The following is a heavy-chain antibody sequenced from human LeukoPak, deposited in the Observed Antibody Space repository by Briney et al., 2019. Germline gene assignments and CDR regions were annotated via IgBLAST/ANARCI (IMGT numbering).Heavy chain of an antibody. D-gene: IGHD2-15*01. CDR3: ATPLRGVTHPYYYGMDA. CDR2: IEHGDSYT. CDR1: GYSFTSYW. V-gene: IGHV5-10-1*01. Sequence: GEPLRISCKGSGYSFTSYWISSVRQMPGRGLGWMRRIEHGDSYTTYSPSFQGHVTISADKSISTAYLQWSSLKASGTAMYYCATPLRGVTHPYYYGMDAWGQGNTVTVSS. J-gene: IGHJ6*02.